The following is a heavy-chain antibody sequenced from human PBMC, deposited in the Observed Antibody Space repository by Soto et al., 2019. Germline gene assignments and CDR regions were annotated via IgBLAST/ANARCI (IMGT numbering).Heavy chain of an antibody. CDR3: ARGWVEWELRYYFDY. V-gene: IGHV3-7*01. CDR2: IKQDGSEK. Sequence: GGALRVSCAASGFAFSIYWMSWVRQAPGKGLEWVANIKQDGSEKYYVDSVKGRFTISRDNAKNSLYLQMNSLRAEDTAVYYCARGWVEWELRYYFDYWGQGTRVTVSS. CDR1: GFAFSIYW. D-gene: IGHD1-26*01. J-gene: IGHJ4*02.